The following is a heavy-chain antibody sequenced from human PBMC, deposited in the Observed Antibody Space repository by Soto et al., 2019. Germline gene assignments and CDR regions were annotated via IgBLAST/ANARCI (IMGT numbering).Heavy chain of an antibody. CDR2: IYYSGTT. J-gene: IGHJ4*02. CDR3: ATYYDSSGPTFDF. D-gene: IGHD3-22*01. V-gene: IGHV4-31*03. CDR1: GGSIITGDHY. Sequence: SETLSLTCTVSGGSIITGDHYWGWGRQLPGKGLEWIGYIYYSGTTYENPSLRSRLSMSVDTAKNQFSLRLSSVTAAATAVDYCATYYDSSGPTFDFWGQGTPVTVSS.